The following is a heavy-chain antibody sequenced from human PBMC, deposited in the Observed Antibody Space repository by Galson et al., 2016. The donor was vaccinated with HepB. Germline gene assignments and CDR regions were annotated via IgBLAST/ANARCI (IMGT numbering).Heavy chain of an antibody. CDR2: IAHSGST. D-gene: IGHD1-1*01. Sequence: LSLTCAVYGGSFSDYSWSWIRQPPGKGLEWIGEIAHSGSTNYNPSLKRRVTISEDTSKNQVSLKLRSVIAADTAIYYCARDARRTSKGAPRTFYYYYALDAWGQGTTVTVSS. J-gene: IGHJ6*02. CDR3: ARDARRTSKGAPRTFYYYYALDA. V-gene: IGHV4-34*01. CDR1: GGSFSDYS.